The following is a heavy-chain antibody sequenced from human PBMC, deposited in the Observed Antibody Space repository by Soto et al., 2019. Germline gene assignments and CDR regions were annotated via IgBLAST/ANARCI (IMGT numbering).Heavy chain of an antibody. J-gene: IGHJ5*01. Sequence: PSETLSLTCTVSGGSISSSSYYWGWIRQPPGKGLEWIGRIYYSGSTYYNPSLKSRVTISVDTSKNQFSLKLSSVTASHTAVYSCARPAIGGLANNYWFDSWGQGTLVTASS. V-gene: IGHV4-39*01. CDR1: GGSISSSSYY. D-gene: IGHD6-13*01. CDR2: IYYSGST. CDR3: ARPAIGGLANNYWFDS.